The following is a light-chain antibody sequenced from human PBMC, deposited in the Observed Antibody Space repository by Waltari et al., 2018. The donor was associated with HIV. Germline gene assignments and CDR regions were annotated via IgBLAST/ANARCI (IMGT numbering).Light chain of an antibody. CDR3: QQSYNNPRT. CDR2: VAS. CDR1: QTISSY. Sequence: DIQMTQSPSSLSASVGDRVTLTYRASQTISSYLNWYQQKPGQAPKLLMYVASSLQSGVPSRFSGSGSGTDFTLTISNLQPEDFATYYCQQSYNNPRTFGQGTKVEI. J-gene: IGKJ1*01. V-gene: IGKV1-39*01.